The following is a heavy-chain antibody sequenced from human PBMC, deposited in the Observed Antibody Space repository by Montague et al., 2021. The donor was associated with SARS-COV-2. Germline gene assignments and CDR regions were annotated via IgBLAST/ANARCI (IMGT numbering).Heavy chain of an antibody. CDR2: ISYDGSNK. Sequence: SLRLSCAASGFTFSSYAMHWVRQAPGKGLEWVAVISYDGSNKYYADSVKGRFTISRDNSKNTLYLQMNSLRAEDMAVYYCARVPPGLLWFGEIGYWGQGTLVTVSS. D-gene: IGHD3-10*01. J-gene: IGHJ4*02. CDR1: GFTFSSYA. CDR3: ARVPPGLLWFGEIGY. V-gene: IGHV3-30-3*01.